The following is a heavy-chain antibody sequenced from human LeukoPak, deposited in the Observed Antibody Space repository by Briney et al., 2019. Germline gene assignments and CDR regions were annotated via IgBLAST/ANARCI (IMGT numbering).Heavy chain of an antibody. V-gene: IGHV3-48*03. J-gene: IGHJ6*03. Sequence: PGGSLRLSCAASGFTFSSYEMNWVRQAPGKGLEWVSYISSSGSTIYYADSVKGRFTISRDNAKNSLYLQMNSLRAEDTAVYYCARNSWGPRYYYYYMDVWGKGTTVTISS. D-gene: IGHD3-16*01. CDR1: GFTFSSYE. CDR3: ARNSWGPRYYYYYMDV. CDR2: ISSSGSTI.